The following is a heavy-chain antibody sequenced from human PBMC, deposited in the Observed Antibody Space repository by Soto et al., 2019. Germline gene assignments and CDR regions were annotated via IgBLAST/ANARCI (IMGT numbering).Heavy chain of an antibody. Sequence: GGSLRLCCAASGFTFSSYAMSWVRQAPGKGLEWVSAISGSGGSTYYADSVKGRFTISRDNSKNTLHLQMNSLRPEDTAVYYCALPQRMVRGTILSYYLDNWGQGTLVTVSS. CDR3: ALPQRMVRGTILSYYLDN. D-gene: IGHD3-10*01. CDR2: ISGSGGST. CDR1: GFTFSSYA. J-gene: IGHJ4*02. V-gene: IGHV3-23*01.